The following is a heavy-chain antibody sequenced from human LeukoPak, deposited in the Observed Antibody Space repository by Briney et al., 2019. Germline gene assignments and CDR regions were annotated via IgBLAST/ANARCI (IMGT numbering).Heavy chain of an antibody. D-gene: IGHD3-22*01. V-gene: IGHV4-59*08. Sequence: SETLSLTCTVSGGSISSYYWSWIRQPPGKGLEWIGYIYYSGSTNYNPSLKSRVTISVETSKNQFSLNLSSVTAADTAVYYCAATYYYDSSGVFDYWGQGTLVTVSS. J-gene: IGHJ4*02. CDR3: AATYYYDSSGVFDY. CDR2: IYYSGST. CDR1: GGSISSYY.